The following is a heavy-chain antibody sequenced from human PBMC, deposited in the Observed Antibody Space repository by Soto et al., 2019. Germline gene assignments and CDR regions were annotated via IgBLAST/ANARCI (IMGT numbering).Heavy chain of an antibody. Sequence: SETLSLTCTVSGGSLNSGSYYWTWIRQPPGKGLEWIGRIYTSGSTNYNPSLKSRVTMSVDTSKNRFSLKLSSVTAADTAVYYCAGEPLYCSGGSCYPPNFDYWGQGTLVTVSS. J-gene: IGHJ4*02. CDR2: IYTSGST. CDR1: GGSLNSGSYY. CDR3: AGEPLYCSGGSCYPPNFDY. V-gene: IGHV4-61*01. D-gene: IGHD2-15*01.